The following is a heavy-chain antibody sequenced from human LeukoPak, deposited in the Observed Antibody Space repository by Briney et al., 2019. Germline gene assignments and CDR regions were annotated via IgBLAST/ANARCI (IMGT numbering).Heavy chain of an antibody. CDR1: GFTFSNYA. J-gene: IGHJ4*02. D-gene: IGHD5-24*01. CDR2: ISGSGGST. V-gene: IGHV3-23*01. CDR3: AKSTRDGYNLWFDY. Sequence: SGGSLRLSCAASGFTFSNYAMSWVRQAPEKGLEWVSAISGSGGSTYYADSVKGRFTISRDNSKNTLFLQMNSLRVEDTAIYYCAKSTRDGYNLWFDYWGQGTLVTVSS.